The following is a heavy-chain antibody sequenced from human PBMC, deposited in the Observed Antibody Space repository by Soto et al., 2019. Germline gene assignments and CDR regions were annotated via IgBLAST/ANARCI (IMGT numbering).Heavy chain of an antibody. CDR1: GFIFSDYG. D-gene: IGHD1-26*01. Sequence: QVQLVESGGGVVQPGGSLRLSCAASGFIFSDYGIDWFRQATGKGLEWVAVISHEGSVQYYSDSVKGRFTVSRDNSKKIVYLQMNSLRPEDTAMYHCAKEGTPKVSRWEDYWGQGTLVTVSS. CDR2: ISHEGSVQ. CDR3: AKEGTPKVSRWEDY. J-gene: IGHJ4*02. V-gene: IGHV3-30*18.